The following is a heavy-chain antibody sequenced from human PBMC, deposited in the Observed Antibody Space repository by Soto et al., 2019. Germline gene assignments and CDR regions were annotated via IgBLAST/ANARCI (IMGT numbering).Heavy chain of an antibody. V-gene: IGHV5-51*01. CDR1: GYNFTNYW. Sequence: GESLKISCKGSGYNFTNYWIGWVRQMPGKGLEWMGIIYPDDSDTRYSPSFQGQVTISVDKSISAAYLRWGSLKASDTAMYFCARQEGATVLFYYGMDVWGQGTTVTVSS. CDR3: ARQEGATVLFYYGMDV. D-gene: IGHD1-26*01. J-gene: IGHJ6*02. CDR2: IYPDDSDT.